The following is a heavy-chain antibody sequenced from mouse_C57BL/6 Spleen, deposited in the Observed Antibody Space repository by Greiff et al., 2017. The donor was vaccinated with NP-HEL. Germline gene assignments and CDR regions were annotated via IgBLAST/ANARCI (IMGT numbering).Heavy chain of an antibody. Sequence: EVKLMESGGDLVKPGGSLKLSCAASGFTFSSYGMSWVRQTPDKRLEWVATISSGGSYTYYPDSVKGRFTISRDNAKNTLYLQMSSLKSEDTAMYYCASTTVVATDAMDYWGQGTSVTVSS. CDR1: GFTFSSYG. J-gene: IGHJ4*01. V-gene: IGHV5-6*01. CDR2: ISSGGSYT. D-gene: IGHD1-1*01. CDR3: ASTTVVATDAMDY.